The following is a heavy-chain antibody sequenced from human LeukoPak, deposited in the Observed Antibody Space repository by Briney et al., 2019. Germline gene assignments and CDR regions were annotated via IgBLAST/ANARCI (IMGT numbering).Heavy chain of an antibody. Sequence: SETLSLTCAVYGGSFSGYYWSWIRQPPGKGLEWIGEINHSGSTNYNPSLKSRVTISVDTSKNPFSLKLSSVTAADTAVYYCARVHYDVLTGSSHFDYWGQGTLVTVSS. J-gene: IGHJ4*02. V-gene: IGHV4-34*01. CDR1: GGSFSGYY. D-gene: IGHD3-9*01. CDR2: INHSGST. CDR3: ARVHYDVLTGSSHFDY.